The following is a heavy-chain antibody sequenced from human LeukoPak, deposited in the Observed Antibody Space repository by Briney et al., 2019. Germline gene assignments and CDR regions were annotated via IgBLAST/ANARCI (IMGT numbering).Heavy chain of an antibody. J-gene: IGHJ4*02. CDR1: GFTFSSYG. CDR2: IWYDGSNK. V-gene: IGHV3-33*01. D-gene: IGHD5-18*01. Sequence: GGSLRLSCAASGFTFSSYGMHWVRQAPGKGLEWVAVIWYDGSNKYYADSVKGRFTISRDNSKNTLYLQMNSLRAEDTAGYYCAREGIQLRKAFDYWGQGTLVTVSS. CDR3: AREGIQLRKAFDY.